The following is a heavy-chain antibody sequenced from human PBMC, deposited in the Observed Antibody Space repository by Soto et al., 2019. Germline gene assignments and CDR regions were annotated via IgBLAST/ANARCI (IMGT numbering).Heavy chain of an antibody. D-gene: IGHD3-9*01. V-gene: IGHV1-8*01. CDR1: GYTFTSYD. CDR3: ATTGAIRYFDWLLNDAFDI. J-gene: IGHJ3*02. Sequence: ASVKVSCKASGYTFTSYDINWVRQATGQGLEWMGWMNPNSGNTGYAQKFQGRVTMTRNTSISTAYMELSSLRSEDTAVYYCATTGAIRYFDWLLNDAFDIWGQGTMVTVSS. CDR2: MNPNSGNT.